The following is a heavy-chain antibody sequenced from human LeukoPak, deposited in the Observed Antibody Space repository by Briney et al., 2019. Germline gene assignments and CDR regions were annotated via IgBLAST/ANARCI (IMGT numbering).Heavy chain of an antibody. Sequence: ASVKVSCKASGYTFTGYYMYWVRQAPGQGLEWMGWINPNSGGTNYAQKFQGRVTMTRDTSISTAYMELSRLRSDDTAVYYCARPYCRACDDAFDIWGQGTMVTVSS. D-gene: IGHD2-15*01. CDR1: GYTFTGYY. CDR2: INPNSGGT. V-gene: IGHV1-2*02. CDR3: ARPYCRACDDAFDI. J-gene: IGHJ3*02.